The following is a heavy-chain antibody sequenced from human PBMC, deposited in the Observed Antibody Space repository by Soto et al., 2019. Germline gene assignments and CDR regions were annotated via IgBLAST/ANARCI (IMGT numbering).Heavy chain of an antibody. V-gene: IGHV5-51*01. Sequence: GAALKISCKVSGCSFTSYWIGCVRQMNGKGLEWMGIIYPGDSDTRYSPSFQGQVTISADKSISTAYLQWSSLKASDTAMYYCARHSAYCGGDCPPASYYYYGMDVWGQGITVTVSS. J-gene: IGHJ6*02. CDR2: IYPGDSDT. D-gene: IGHD2-21*02. CDR3: ARHSAYCGGDCPPASYYYYGMDV. CDR1: GCSFTSYW.